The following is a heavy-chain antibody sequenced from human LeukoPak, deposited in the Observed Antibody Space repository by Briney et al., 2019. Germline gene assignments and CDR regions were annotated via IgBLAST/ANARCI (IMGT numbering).Heavy chain of an antibody. V-gene: IGHV1-2*02. D-gene: IGHD3-9*01. Sequence: ASVKVSCKASGYTFTGYYMHWVRQAPGQGLEWMGWINPNSGGTSYAQKFQGRVTMTRDTSISTAYMELSRLRSDDTAVYYCATEVLRYFDWFPTFLAYDFIDAFDIWGQGTMVTVSS. J-gene: IGHJ3*02. CDR3: ATEVLRYFDWFPTFLAYDFIDAFDI. CDR2: INPNSGGT. CDR1: GYTFTGYY.